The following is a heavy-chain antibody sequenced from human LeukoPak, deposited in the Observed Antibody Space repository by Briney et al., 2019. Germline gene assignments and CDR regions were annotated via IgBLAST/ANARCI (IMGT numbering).Heavy chain of an antibody. CDR2: IYYSGST. J-gene: IGHJ5*02. V-gene: IGHV4-61*01. D-gene: IGHD1-14*01. CDR3: ARDAPHNWFDP. CDR1: GGSVSSTSYY. Sequence: SETLSLTCTVSGGSVSSTSYYWSWIRQPPGKGLEWIGYIYYSGSTNYNPSLKSRVTISIDTSKNQFSLKLSSVTAAGTAVYYCARDAPHNWFDPWGQGTLVTVSS.